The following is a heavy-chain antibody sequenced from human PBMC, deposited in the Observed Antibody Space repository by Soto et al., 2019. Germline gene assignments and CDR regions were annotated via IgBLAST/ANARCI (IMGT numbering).Heavy chain of an antibody. CDR3: AGEGVTSSMSLPWMGSHYYGLDV. CDR1: GGTFSSHT. D-gene: IGHD2-2*01. V-gene: IGHV1-69*12. J-gene: IGHJ6*02. Sequence: QVQLVQSGAEVKKPASSVKVSCRASGGTFSSHTIRWVRQAPGQGLERMGGIMPMFGVTDYARKFQGRLTMTANESTTTAYMEMSSLTSEDTAVYYCAGEGVTSSMSLPWMGSHYYGLDVWGQGTTVIVSS. CDR2: IMPMFGVT.